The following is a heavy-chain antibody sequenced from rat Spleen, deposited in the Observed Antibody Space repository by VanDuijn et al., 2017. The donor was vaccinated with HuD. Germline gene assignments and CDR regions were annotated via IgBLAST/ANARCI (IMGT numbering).Heavy chain of an antibody. V-gene: IGHV5-20*01. CDR2: ISYDGSST. D-gene: IGHD1-2*01. CDR3: TTYYYSSYGPNWFAY. Sequence: EVQLVESGGGLVQPGRSMKLSCAASGFTFSNYDMAWVRQAPTKGLEWVASISYDGSSTYNQDSVKGRFTISRANAKSTLYLQMDSLRSEDTATYYCTTYYYSSYGPNWFAYWGQGTLVTVSS. CDR1: GFTFSNYD. J-gene: IGHJ3*01.